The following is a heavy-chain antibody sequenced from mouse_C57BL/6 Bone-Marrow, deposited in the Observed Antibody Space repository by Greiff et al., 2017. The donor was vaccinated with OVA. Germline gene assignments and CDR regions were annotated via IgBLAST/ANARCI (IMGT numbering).Heavy chain of an antibody. CDR1: GFTFSDYY. D-gene: IGHD1-1*01. CDR2: INYDGSST. J-gene: IGHJ2*01. CDR3: ARAQDHYYGSYYFDY. Sequence: DVMLVESAGGLVQPGSSMKLSCTASGFTFSDYYMAWVRQVPEKGLEWVANINYDGSSTYYLDSLKSRFIISRDNAKNILYLQMSSLKSEDTATYYCARAQDHYYGSYYFDYWGQGTTLTVSS. V-gene: IGHV5-16*01.